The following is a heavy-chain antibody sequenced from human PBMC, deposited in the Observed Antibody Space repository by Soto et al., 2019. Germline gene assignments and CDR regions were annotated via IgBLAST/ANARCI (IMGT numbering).Heavy chain of an antibody. V-gene: IGHV4-59*01. J-gene: IGHJ5*02. Sequence: SETLSLTCTVSGGSISSYYWSWIRQPPGKGLEWIGYIYYSGSTNYNPSLKSRVTISLDTSKNQFSLKLSSVTAADTAVYYCARTPYSGYLWFDPWGQGTLVTISS. D-gene: IGHD3-22*01. CDR2: IYYSGST. CDR3: ARTPYSGYLWFDP. CDR1: GGSISSYY.